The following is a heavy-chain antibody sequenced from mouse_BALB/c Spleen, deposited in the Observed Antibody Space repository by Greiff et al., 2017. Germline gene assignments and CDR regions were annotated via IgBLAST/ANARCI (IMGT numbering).Heavy chain of an antibody. J-gene: IGHJ4*01. V-gene: IGHV1-7*01. CDR1: GYTFTSYW. D-gene: IGHD2-1*01. CDR3: ARSGGNYIYYAMEY. CDR2: INPSTGYT. Sequence: QVQLQQSGAELAKPGASVKMSCKASGYTFTSYWMHWVKQRPGQGLEWIGYINPSTGYTEYNQKFKDKATLTADKSSSTAYMQLSSLTSEDSAVYYCARSGGNYIYYAMEYWGQGTSVTVSS.